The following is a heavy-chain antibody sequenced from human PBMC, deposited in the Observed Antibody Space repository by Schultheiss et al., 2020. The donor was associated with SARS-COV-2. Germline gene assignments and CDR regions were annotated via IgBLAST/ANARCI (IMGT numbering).Heavy chain of an antibody. V-gene: IGHV1-18*01. D-gene: IGHD3-22*01. J-gene: IGHJ4*02. Sequence: ASVKVSCKASGYTYFRYGISWVRQAPGQGLEWMGWISAYNGNTNYAQKLQGRVTMTTDTSTSTAYMELRSLRSEDTAVYYCAGGGYDSSGSAFDYWGQGTLVTVSS. CDR2: ISAYNGNT. CDR1: GYTYFRYG. CDR3: AGGGYDSSGSAFDY.